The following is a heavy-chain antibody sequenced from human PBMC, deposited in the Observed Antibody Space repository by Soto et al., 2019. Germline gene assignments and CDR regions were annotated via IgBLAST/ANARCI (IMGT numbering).Heavy chain of an antibody. D-gene: IGHD5-12*01. CDR1: GFTFFAYW. J-gene: IGHJ5*01. CDR3: AKEGVYCGYAGENWFDS. Sequence: EVQLVESGGGLVQPGGSLRLSCAASGFTFFAYWIHWVRQVPGKGLVWVSRINSDGSHTSYADSVRGRFTISRDNSKNTVYLQMNSLTAVDTAVYYCAKEGVYCGYAGENWFDSWGQGSLVTVSS. V-gene: IGHV3-74*01. CDR2: INSDGSHT.